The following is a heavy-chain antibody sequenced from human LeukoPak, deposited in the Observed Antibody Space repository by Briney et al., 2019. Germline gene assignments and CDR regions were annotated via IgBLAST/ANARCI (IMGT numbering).Heavy chain of an antibody. CDR2: INQDGSEK. CDR3: VKVSVAAPGSDY. J-gene: IGHJ4*02. D-gene: IGHD6-13*01. CDR1: GFIYGNYG. Sequence: GGSLRLPCAASGFIYGNYGMTWVRQAPGKGLEWVANINQDGSEKYYVDSVKGRFTISRDNAKNSLYLQMNSLRAEDTALYYCVKVSVAAPGSDYWGQGTLVTVSS. V-gene: IGHV3-7*01.